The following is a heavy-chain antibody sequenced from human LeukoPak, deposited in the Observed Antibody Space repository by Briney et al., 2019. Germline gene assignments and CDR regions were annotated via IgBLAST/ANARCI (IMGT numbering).Heavy chain of an antibody. CDR2: LYSGGNA. V-gene: IGHV3-66*01. CDR1: GFTVSSNY. Sequence: GGSLRLSCAASGFTVSSNYMTWVRQAPGKGLEWVSVLYSGGNAFYADSVKGRFTISRDTSKNTVYLQMNSLRVEDTAVYYCARDYYGSGSYAYWGQGTLVTVSS. J-gene: IGHJ4*02. CDR3: ARDYYGSGSYAY. D-gene: IGHD3-10*01.